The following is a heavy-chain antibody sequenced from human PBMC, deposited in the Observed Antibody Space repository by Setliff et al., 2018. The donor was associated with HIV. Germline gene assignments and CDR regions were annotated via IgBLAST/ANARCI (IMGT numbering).Heavy chain of an antibody. CDR1: GYTFSNSD. V-gene: IGHV1-8*02. D-gene: IGHD2-15*01. CDR2: MNPKSGNT. Sequence: VASVKVSCKASGYTFSNSDINWVRQAPGQGLEWMGWMNPKSGNTGYAQKLQGRVTMTSNTFIGTAYMELSSLTSEDTAVYYCARGHLDYNYWEDIVGHWFDPWGQGTLVTVSS. CDR3: ARGHLDYNYWEDIVGHWFDP. J-gene: IGHJ5*02.